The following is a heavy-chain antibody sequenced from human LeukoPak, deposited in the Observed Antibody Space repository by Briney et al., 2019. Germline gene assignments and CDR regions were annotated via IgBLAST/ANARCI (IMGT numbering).Heavy chain of an antibody. CDR3: ARDIVVSSSRKYNWFDP. CDR2: INHSGST. Sequence: SETLSLTCAVYGGSFSGYYWSWIRQPPGKGLEWIGEINHSGSTNYNPSLKSRVTISVDTSKNQFSLKLSSVTAADTAVYYSARDIVVSSSRKYNWFDPWGQGTLVTVSS. D-gene: IGHD6-13*01. V-gene: IGHV4-34*01. J-gene: IGHJ5*02. CDR1: GGSFSGYY.